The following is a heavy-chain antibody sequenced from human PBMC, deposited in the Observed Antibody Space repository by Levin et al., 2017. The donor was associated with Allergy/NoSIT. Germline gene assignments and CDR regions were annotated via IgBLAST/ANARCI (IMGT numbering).Heavy chain of an antibody. Sequence: GESLKISCAASGLTFSLYGMHWVRQAPGKGLEWMGLISYDGSNKYYADSVKGRFTISRDNSKNTLYLQMNSLRTEDTAVYYCAKSDNLRATVVTNYGMDVWGRGTTVTVSS. D-gene: IGHD4-11*01. CDR3: AKSDNLRATVVTNYGMDV. CDR2: ISYDGSNK. V-gene: IGHV3-30*18. CDR1: GLTFSLYG. J-gene: IGHJ6*02.